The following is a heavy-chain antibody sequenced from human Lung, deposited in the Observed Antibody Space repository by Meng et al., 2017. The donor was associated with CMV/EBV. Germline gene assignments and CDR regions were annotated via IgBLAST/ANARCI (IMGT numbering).Heavy chain of an antibody. CDR3: ARYYGSGGFDP. J-gene: IGHJ5*02. D-gene: IGHD3-10*01. CDR2: MYYSGRT. CDR1: GGSISGSTHY. V-gene: IGHV4-39*07. Sequence: QLQVQESGPGPVKPSETLSLTCTVSGGSISGSTHYWGWIRQPPGKGLEWIGSMYYSGRTYYNPSLKSRVTISVDTSKNQFSLKLSSVTAADTAIYYCARYYGSGGFDPWGQGTLVTVSS.